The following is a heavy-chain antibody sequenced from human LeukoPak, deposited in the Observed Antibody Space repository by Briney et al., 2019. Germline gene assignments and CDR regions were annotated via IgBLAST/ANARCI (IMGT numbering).Heavy chain of an antibody. D-gene: IGHD3-22*01. J-gene: IGHJ4*02. CDR1: GFTFSSYA. CDR2: ISYDGSNK. CDR3: ARDYYDSSGYLDY. V-gene: IGHV3-30-3*01. Sequence: GGSLRLSCAASGFTFSSYAMHWVRQAPGKGLEWVAVISYDGSNKYYADSVKGRFTISRDNSKNTLYLQMNSLRAEDTAVYYCARDYYDSSGYLDYWGQGTLVTVSS.